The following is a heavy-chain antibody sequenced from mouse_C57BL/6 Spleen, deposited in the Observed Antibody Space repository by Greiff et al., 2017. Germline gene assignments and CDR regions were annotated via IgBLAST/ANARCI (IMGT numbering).Heavy chain of an antibody. J-gene: IGHJ4*01. D-gene: IGHD2-2*01. CDR3: ARRGYDEGLYAMDY. CDR2: IWSGGST. CDR1: GFSLTSYG. V-gene: IGHV2-2*01. Sequence: QVQLQQSGPGLVQPSQSLSITCTVSGFSLTSYGVHWVRQSPGKGLEWLGVIWSGGSTDYNAAFISRLSISKDNSKSQVFFKMNSLQADDTAIYYCARRGYDEGLYAMDYWGQGTSVTVSS.